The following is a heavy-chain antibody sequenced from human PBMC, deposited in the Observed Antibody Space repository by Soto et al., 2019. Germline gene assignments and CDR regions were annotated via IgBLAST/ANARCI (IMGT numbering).Heavy chain of an antibody. Sequence: QVQLQESGPGLVKPSQTLSLTCTVSGGSISSGGYYWSWIRQHPGKGLEWIGYIYYSGSTYYNPSLKSRVTISVDTSKNQFSLKPSSVTAADTAVYYCARGRALVAATIPRYYFDYWGQGTLVTVSS. J-gene: IGHJ4*02. CDR2: IYYSGST. CDR3: ARGRALVAATIPRYYFDY. CDR1: GGSISSGGYY. V-gene: IGHV4-31*03. D-gene: IGHD2-15*01.